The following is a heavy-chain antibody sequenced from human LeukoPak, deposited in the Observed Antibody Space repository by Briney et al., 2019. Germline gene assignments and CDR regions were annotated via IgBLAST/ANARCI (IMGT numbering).Heavy chain of an antibody. CDR1: GYSLSGLS. V-gene: IGHV1-24*01. Sequence: WASVKVSCTVSGYSLSGLSMHWMRQPPGKGLEWMGGFDPEDGETINAQHFQRRLTIIAETSTDTAYMELSSLRSEDTAVYYCATTIVVVLAASRTDVFDIWGQGTMVSVSS. CDR2: FDPEDGET. J-gene: IGHJ3*02. CDR3: ATTIVVVLAASRTDVFDI. D-gene: IGHD2-15*01.